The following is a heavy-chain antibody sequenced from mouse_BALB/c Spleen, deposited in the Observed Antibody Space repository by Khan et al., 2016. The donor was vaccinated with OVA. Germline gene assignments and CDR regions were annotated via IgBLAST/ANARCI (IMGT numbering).Heavy chain of an antibody. CDR3: ARIYRSDFDY. J-gene: IGHJ2*01. D-gene: IGHD1-1*01. CDR1: GYSFTGYF. Sequence: EVQLQESGPELVKPEASVKISCKASGYSFTGYFMNWVMQSHGKSLEWIGRINPHIGETFYNQKFKDKATLTVDESSSTAHMELRSLASEDSAVYYWARIYRSDFDYWGQGTTLTVSS. V-gene: IGHV1-20*02. CDR2: INPHIGET.